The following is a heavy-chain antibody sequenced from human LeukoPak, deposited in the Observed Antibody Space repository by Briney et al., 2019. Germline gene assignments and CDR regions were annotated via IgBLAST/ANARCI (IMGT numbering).Heavy chain of an antibody. V-gene: IGHV1-69*13. CDR2: IIPIFGTA. CDR1: GYTFTSYD. CDR3: ARGLGSMGAFDI. J-gene: IGHJ3*02. D-gene: IGHD6-19*01. Sequence: SVKVSCKASGYTFTSYDINWVRQAPGQGLEWMGGIIPIFGTANYAQKFQGRVTITADESTSTAYMELSSLRSEDTAVYYCARGLGSMGAFDIWGQGTMVTVSS.